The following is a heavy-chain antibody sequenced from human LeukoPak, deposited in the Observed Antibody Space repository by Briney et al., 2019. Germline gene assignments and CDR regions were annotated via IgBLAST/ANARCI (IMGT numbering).Heavy chain of an antibody. CDR2: ISINGGST. Sequence: GSLRLSCSASGFTFSSYAMHWVRQAPGKGLEYVSAISINGGSTYYADSVKGRFTISRDNSKNTLYLQMSSLRAEDTAVYYRVKGKLLWFGELFPYGMDVWGKGTTVTVSS. J-gene: IGHJ6*04. V-gene: IGHV3-64D*06. D-gene: IGHD3-10*01. CDR3: VKGKLLWFGELFPYGMDV. CDR1: GFTFSSYA.